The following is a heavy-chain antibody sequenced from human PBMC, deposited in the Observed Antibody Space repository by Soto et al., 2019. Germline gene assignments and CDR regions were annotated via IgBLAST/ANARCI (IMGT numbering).Heavy chain of an antibody. CDR3: ARIREIIASAGSFDY. V-gene: IGHV3-23*01. CDR1: GFTFSSHV. Sequence: EVQLLESGGGLVQPGGSLRLSCAASGFTFSSHVMSWVRQATWKGLEWVSGISTGGVSTDYADSVKGRFTISRDNSKNSLHLQMKSLRAEDTAVYYCARIREIIASAGSFDYWGQGTLVTVSS. J-gene: IGHJ4*02. D-gene: IGHD6-25*01. CDR2: ISTGGVST.